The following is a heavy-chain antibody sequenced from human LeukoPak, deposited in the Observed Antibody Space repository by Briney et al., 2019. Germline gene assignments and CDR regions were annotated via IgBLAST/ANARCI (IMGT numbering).Heavy chain of an antibody. J-gene: IGHJ4*02. V-gene: IGHV5-51*07. CDR3: ARLGGYCSGGSCYGLYYFDY. CDR1: GYSFTSYW. CDR2: IYPGDSDT. D-gene: IGHD2-15*01. Sequence: PGESLKISCKGSGYSFTSYWIGWVHQMPGKGLEWMGIIYPGDSDTRYSPSFQGQVTISADKSISTAYLQWSSLKASDTAMYYCARLGGYCSGGSCYGLYYFDYWGQGTLVTVSS.